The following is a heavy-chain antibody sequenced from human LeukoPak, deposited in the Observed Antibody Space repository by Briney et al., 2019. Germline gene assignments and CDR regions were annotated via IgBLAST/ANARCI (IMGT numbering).Heavy chain of an antibody. CDR2: IIYRGTT. CDR1: GETFRGFY. J-gene: IGHJ4*02. CDR3: AREGVSVTNFEY. V-gene: IGHV4-34*12. Sequence: SETLSLTCAVYGETFRGFYWSWIRQPPGEGLEWIGEIIYRGTTNYNPSLKTRVSSSVATSKNQFSLNLNSVTAADTAVFYCAREGVSVTNFEYWGQGTLVTVSS. D-gene: IGHD5/OR15-5a*01.